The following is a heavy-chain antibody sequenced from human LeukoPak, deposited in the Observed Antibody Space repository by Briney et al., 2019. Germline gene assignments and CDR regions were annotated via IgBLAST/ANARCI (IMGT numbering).Heavy chain of an antibody. Sequence: TSETLSLTCTVSGGSISSYYWSWIRQPPGKGLEWIGYIYYSGSTNYNPSLKSRVTISVDTSKNQFSLKLSSVTAADTAVYYCAREESGYCSSTSCYNWFDPWGQGTLVTVSS. J-gene: IGHJ5*02. D-gene: IGHD2-2*01. CDR1: GGSISSYY. CDR2: IYYSGST. V-gene: IGHV4-59*01. CDR3: AREESGYCSSTSCYNWFDP.